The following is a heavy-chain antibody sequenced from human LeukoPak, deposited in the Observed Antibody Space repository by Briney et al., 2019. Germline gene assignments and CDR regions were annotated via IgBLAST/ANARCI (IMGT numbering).Heavy chain of an antibody. CDR2: IIPIFGTA. D-gene: IGHD7-27*01. Sequence: SVKVSCKASGGTFSSYAISWVRQAPGQGLEWMGGIIPIFGTANYAQKFQGRVTITTDESTGTAYMELSSLRSEDAAVYYGARVWGSTPDYNYYYMDVWGKGTTVTVSS. J-gene: IGHJ6*03. V-gene: IGHV1-69*05. CDR3: ARVWGSTPDYNYYYMDV. CDR1: GGTFSSYA.